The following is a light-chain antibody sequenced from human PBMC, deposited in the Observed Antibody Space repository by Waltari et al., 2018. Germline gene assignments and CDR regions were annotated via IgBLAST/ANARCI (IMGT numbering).Light chain of an antibody. CDR3: CSYAGSSVFKVL. Sequence: QSALTQPASVSGSPGQSITISCTGTSSDVGRYVLVSWYQQHPGKAPKLMIYEVNKRPSGVSDRLSGSKSGSTAFLTSSGVQAEDEAHYYCCSYAGSSVFKVLFGGGTKLTVL. V-gene: IGLV2-23*02. CDR1: SSDVGRYVL. J-gene: IGLJ2*01. CDR2: EVN.